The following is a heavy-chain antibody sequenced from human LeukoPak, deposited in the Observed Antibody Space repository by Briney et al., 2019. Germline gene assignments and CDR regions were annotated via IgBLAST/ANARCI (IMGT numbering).Heavy chain of an antibody. Sequence: SQTLSLTCTVSGGSISSGDYYWSWIRQPPRKGLEWIGYIYYSGSAFYNPSLKSRVTISIDTSKNQFSLQLSSVTAADTAEYYCARTTIIIPSIDFWGQGTLVTVSS. J-gene: IGHJ4*02. CDR3: ARTTIIIPSIDF. V-gene: IGHV4-30-4*01. CDR2: IYYSGSA. D-gene: IGHD3-9*01. CDR1: GGSISSGDYY.